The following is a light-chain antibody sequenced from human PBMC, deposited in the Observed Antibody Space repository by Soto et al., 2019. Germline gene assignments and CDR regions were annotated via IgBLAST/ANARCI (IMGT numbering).Light chain of an antibody. J-gene: IGKJ1*01. CDR1: QNISSY. CDR2: DAS. Sequence: DIQMTQSPSTLSASVGDRVTITCRASQNISSYLSWYQQKPGTAPKLLIYDASSLEGGVPSRFSGSGSGTEFSITISRLQPDDIATYYCQQYNHFWTFGQGTKVDIK. V-gene: IGKV1-5*01. CDR3: QQYNHFWT.